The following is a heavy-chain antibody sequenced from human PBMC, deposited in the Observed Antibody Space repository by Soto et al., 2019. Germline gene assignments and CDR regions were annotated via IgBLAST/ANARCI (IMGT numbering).Heavy chain of an antibody. D-gene: IGHD6-13*01. CDR3: ARMEDSSSWYDFFDY. J-gene: IGHJ4*02. Sequence: XESLTISCKGSGYSFTSYWIGLVRQMRGKGLEWMGIIYPGDSDTRYSPSFQGQVTISADKSISTAYLQWSSLKASDTAMYYCARMEDSSSWYDFFDYWGQGTLVTVSS. V-gene: IGHV5-51*01. CDR1: GYSFTSYW. CDR2: IYPGDSDT.